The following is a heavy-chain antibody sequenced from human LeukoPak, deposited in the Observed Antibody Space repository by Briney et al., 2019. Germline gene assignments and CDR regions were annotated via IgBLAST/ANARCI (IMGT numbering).Heavy chain of an antibody. V-gene: IGHV3-23*01. J-gene: IGHJ5*02. Sequence: GGSLRLSCAASGFTFSSYAMGWVRRAPGKGLEWVSVISGSGDSTYYADSVKGRFTISRDNSKNTLYLQMNSLRVEDTAVYYCAKDRLGYCSGGSCYLNWFDPWGQGTLVTVSS. D-gene: IGHD2-15*01. CDR3: AKDRLGYCSGGSCYLNWFDP. CDR1: GFTFSSYA. CDR2: ISGSGDST.